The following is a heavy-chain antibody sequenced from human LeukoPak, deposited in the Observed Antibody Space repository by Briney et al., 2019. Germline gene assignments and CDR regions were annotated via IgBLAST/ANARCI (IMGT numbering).Heavy chain of an antibody. D-gene: IGHD2-2*01. CDR3: ARGGCSSTSCYGYYYYYGMDV. V-gene: IGHV4-34*01. J-gene: IGHJ6*02. CDR1: GGSFSGYY. Sequence: PSETLSLTCAVYGGSFSGYYWSWIRQPPGKGLEWIGEINHSGSTNYNPSLKSRVTISVDTSKNQFSLKLSSVTAADTAVYYCARGGCSSTSCYGYYYYYGMDVWGQGTTVTVSS. CDR2: INHSGST.